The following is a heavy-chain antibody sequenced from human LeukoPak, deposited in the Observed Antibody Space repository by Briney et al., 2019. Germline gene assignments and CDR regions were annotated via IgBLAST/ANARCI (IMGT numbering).Heavy chain of an antibody. CDR3: ARAGPIWFGELLSWFDP. V-gene: IGHV4-4*07. CDR2: IYTSGST. J-gene: IGHJ5*02. D-gene: IGHD3-10*01. Sequence: SETLSLTCTDSGGSISSYYWSWIRQPAGKGLEWIGRIYTSGSTNYNPSLKSRVTMSVDTSKNQFSLKLSSVTAADTAVYYCARAGPIWFGELLSWFDPWGQGTLVTVSS. CDR1: GGSISSYY.